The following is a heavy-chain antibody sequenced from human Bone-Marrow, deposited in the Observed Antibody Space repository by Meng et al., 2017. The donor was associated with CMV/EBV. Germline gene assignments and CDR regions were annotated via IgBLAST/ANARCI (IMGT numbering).Heavy chain of an antibody. Sequence: SETLSLTCTVSGASIRGYYWSWIRQPPGKGLEWIGSVYYSGSTYYNSSLKSRVTMSLGTSENQFSLRLTSVTAADTAVYYCARGGTSVTTRFDYWGQGTLVTVSS. D-gene: IGHD4-17*01. CDR2: VYYSGST. CDR1: GASIRGYY. J-gene: IGHJ4*02. CDR3: ARGGTSVTTRFDY. V-gene: IGHV4-59*04.